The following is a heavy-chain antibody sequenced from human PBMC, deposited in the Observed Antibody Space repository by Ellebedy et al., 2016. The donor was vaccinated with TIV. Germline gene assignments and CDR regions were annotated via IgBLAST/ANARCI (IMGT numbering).Heavy chain of an antibody. CDR2: IKGDGSGT. V-gene: IGHV3-74*01. CDR1: GFTFNNVW. Sequence: GGSLRPSXVASGFTFNNVWMTWVRQAPGKGLEWVSRIKGDGSGTNYADSVKGRFTISRDISTNTLFLQMNSLRSEDTALYYCVKEQSSGSYRTSDYWGQGTLVTVSS. CDR3: VKEQSSGSYRTSDY. D-gene: IGHD6-25*01. J-gene: IGHJ4*02.